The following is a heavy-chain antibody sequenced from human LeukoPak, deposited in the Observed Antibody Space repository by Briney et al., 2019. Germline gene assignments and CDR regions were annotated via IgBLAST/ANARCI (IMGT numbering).Heavy chain of an antibody. Sequence: GASVKVSCKASGYTFTGYYMHWVRQAPGQGLEWMGWINPNSGGTNYAQKFQGRVTMTRDTSISTAYMELSRLRSDGTAVYYCARDRGVETDAFDIWGQGTMVTVSS. CDR2: INPNSGGT. J-gene: IGHJ3*02. D-gene: IGHD1-1*01. CDR3: ARDRGVETDAFDI. V-gene: IGHV1-2*02. CDR1: GYTFTGYY.